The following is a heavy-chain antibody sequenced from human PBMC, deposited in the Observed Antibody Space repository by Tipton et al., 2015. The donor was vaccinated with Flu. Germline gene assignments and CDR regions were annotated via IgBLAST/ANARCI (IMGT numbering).Heavy chain of an antibody. D-gene: IGHD1-20*01. V-gene: IGHV1-46*01. CDR1: GYTFTSNF. CDR3: ARGPGYTSNWTSNYFDY. J-gene: IGHJ4*02. Sequence: QVQLVQSGAEVKKPGASVKVSCKTSGYTFTSNFMHWVRQAPGQGLEWMGIISPSGGNTNYAQKFQGRVTMTRDTSTNTVYMELSSLRSEDTAVYFCARGPGYTSNWTSNYFDYWGQGTLVTVSS. CDR2: ISPSGGNT.